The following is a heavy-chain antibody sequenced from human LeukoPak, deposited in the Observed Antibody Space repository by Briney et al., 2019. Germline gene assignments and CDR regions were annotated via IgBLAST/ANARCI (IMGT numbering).Heavy chain of an antibody. D-gene: IGHD4-11*01. CDR3: ASYEYSTFTGEYYYMDV. V-gene: IGHV4-39*01. J-gene: IGHJ6*03. CDR1: GGSISSSSYY. CDR2: IYYSGST. Sequence: PSETLSLTCTVSGGSISSSSYYWGWIRQPPGKGLEWIGSIYYSGSTYYNPSLKSRVTISVDTSKNQFSLKLSSVTAADTAVYYCASYEYSTFTGEYYYMDVWGKGTTVTVSS.